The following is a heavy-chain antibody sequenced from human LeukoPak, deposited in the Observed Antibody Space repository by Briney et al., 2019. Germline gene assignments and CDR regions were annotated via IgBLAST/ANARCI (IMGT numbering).Heavy chain of an antibody. V-gene: IGHV3-11*04. CDR1: GFTFSDYY. CDR2: ISSSGSTI. D-gene: IGHD2-2*01. Sequence: GGSLRLSCAASGFTFSDYYMSWIRQAPGKGLEWVSYISSSGSTIYYADSVKGRFTISRDNAKNSLYLQMNSLRAEDTAVYYCARDPEGFVVVPAAPLGEWGQGTLVTVSS. J-gene: IGHJ4*02. CDR3: ARDPEGFVVVPAAPLGE.